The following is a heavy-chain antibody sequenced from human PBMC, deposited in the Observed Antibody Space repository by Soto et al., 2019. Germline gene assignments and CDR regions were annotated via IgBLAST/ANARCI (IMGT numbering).Heavy chain of an antibody. CDR3: ARAIAARAYYYYYYGIDV. D-gene: IGHD6-6*01. V-gene: IGHV4-34*01. J-gene: IGHJ6*02. CDR1: GGSFSGYY. CDR2: INHSGST. Sequence: SETLSLTCAVYGGSFSGYYWSWIRQPPGKGLEWIGEINHSGSTNYNPSLKSRVTISVDTYKNQFSLKLSSVTAADTAVYYCARAIAARAYYYYYYGIDVWGQGTTVTVS.